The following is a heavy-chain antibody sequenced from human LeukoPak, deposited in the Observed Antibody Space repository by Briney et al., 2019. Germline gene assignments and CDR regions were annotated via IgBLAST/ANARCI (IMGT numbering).Heavy chain of an antibody. D-gene: IGHD3-22*01. CDR1: GLTFSSYW. J-gene: IGHJ4*02. CDR2: INSDGSDT. V-gene: IGHV3-74*03. Sequence: GGSLRFSCAASGLTFSSYWMHWVRQGPGKGLVWVSRINSDGSDTTYADSVKGRFTISRDNAKNTLYLQMNSLRAEDTAVYYCARDENYYDSSGYNYWGQGTLVTVSS. CDR3: ARDENYYDSSGYNY.